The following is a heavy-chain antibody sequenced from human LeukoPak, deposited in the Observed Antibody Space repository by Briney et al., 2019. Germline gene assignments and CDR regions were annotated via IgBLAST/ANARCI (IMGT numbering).Heavy chain of an antibody. D-gene: IGHD1-14*01. Sequence: GGSLRLSCAASGFIFSSYAMTWVRQAPGRGLEWLSTISGSGTTTYYVDSVKGRFTVSRDTSKNTLYLQMNSLRAEDTAVYYCATPLTGLHYWGQGTLVTVSS. CDR1: GFIFSSYA. CDR3: ATPLTGLHY. J-gene: IGHJ4*02. CDR2: ISGSGTTT. V-gene: IGHV3-23*01.